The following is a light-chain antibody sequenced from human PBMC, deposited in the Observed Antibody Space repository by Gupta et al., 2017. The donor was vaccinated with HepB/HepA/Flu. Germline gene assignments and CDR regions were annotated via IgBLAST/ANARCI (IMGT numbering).Light chain of an antibody. V-gene: IGKV3-20*01. CDR3: QQDGSLPLT. J-gene: IGKJ4*01. CDR1: QSVNNNF. CDR2: AAS. Sequence: EIVLTQSPGTLSLSPGERATLSCRASQSVNNNFLTWYQQKPGQAPRLLIFAASIRATGIPDRFSGSGSGTDFSLTISRLEPEDFAVYYCQQDGSLPLTFGGGTKVEIK.